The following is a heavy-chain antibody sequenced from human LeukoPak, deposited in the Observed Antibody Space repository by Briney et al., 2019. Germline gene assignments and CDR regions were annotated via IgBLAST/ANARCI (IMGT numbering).Heavy chain of an antibody. D-gene: IGHD3-22*01. CDR3: VRRGYDSSGYYRNY. CDR1: GGSISSSSYY. J-gene: IGHJ4*02. CDR2: IYYSGST. Sequence: PSETLSLTCTVSGGSISSSSYYWGWIRQPPGKGLEWIGSIYYSGSTYYNPSLKSRVTISVDTSKNQFSPKLSSVTAADTAVYYCVRRGYDSSGYYRNYWGQGTLVTVSS. V-gene: IGHV4-39*01.